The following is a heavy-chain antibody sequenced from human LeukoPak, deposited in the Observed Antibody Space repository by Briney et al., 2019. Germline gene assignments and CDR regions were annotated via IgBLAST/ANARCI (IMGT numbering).Heavy chain of an antibody. D-gene: IGHD6-13*01. CDR3: ARPKRGDSTSWYVDF. CDR1: GASISDSF. J-gene: IGHJ4*02. Sequence: SETLSLTCTVSGASISDSFWNWIRQPPGKGLGWIGSISPSGSATYTPSLKGRVTMSVDSSKNQFSLKLTSVTAADTAVYFCARPKRGDSTSWYVDFWGQGTLVTVSS. V-gene: IGHV4-59*08. CDR2: ISPSGSA.